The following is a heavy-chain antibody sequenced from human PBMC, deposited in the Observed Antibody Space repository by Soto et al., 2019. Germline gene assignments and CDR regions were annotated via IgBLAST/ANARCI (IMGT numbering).Heavy chain of an antibody. CDR1: GYSFTSYW. CDR3: ARAQYSGYGRYYFDY. Sequence: GESLKISCKGSGYSFTSYWIGWVRQVPGKGLEWMGIIYPGDSDTRYSPSFQGQVTISAGKSISTAYVQWNSLKASDTAMYYCARAQYSGYGRYYFDYWGQGTLVTVSS. CDR2: IYPGDSDT. D-gene: IGHD5-12*01. V-gene: IGHV5-51*01. J-gene: IGHJ4*02.